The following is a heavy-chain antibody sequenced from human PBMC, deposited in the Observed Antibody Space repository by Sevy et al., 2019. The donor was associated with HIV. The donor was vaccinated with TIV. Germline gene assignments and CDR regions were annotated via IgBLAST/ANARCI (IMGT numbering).Heavy chain of an antibody. J-gene: IGHJ4*02. Sequence: GGSLRLSCTASGXXFSVYTMTWVRQAPGKGLEWVSTICFGGGTIHYADSVMGRFTISRDNSKNTLYLQMNSLRVDDTAVYYCVREGCTQXHDYWGQGTLVTVSS. CDR2: ICFGGGTI. CDR3: VREGCTQXHDY. D-gene: IGHD2-8*01. V-gene: IGHV3-23*01. CDR1: GXXFSVYT.